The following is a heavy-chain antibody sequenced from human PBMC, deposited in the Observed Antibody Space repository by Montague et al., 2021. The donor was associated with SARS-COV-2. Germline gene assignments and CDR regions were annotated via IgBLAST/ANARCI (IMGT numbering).Heavy chain of an antibody. J-gene: IGHJ6*02. CDR2: INHSGST. V-gene: IGHV4-34*01. D-gene: IGHD3-10*01. Sequence: SETLSLTCAVSSGSFRGYYWSWIRQPPGKGLEWIGEINHSGSTTYNPSLESRVSISVDTSNKQFSLKVTSVTAADTAVYYCARLGAITLVRGITQADFSNYGMDVWGQGTTVTVSS. CDR1: SGSFRGYY. CDR3: ARLGAITLVRGITQADFSNYGMDV.